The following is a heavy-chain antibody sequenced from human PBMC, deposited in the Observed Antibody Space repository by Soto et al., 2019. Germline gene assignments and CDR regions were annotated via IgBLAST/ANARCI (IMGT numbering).Heavy chain of an antibody. CDR2: IYPGDSDT. J-gene: IGHJ5*02. D-gene: IGHD6-13*01. Sequence: GESLKISCKGSGYSFTSYWIGWVRQMPGKGLEWMGIIYPGDSDTRYSPSFQGQVTISADKSISTAYLPWSSLKASDTAMYYCARRGIAAAGTGWFDPWGQGTLVTVSS. CDR3: ARRGIAAAGTGWFDP. V-gene: IGHV5-51*01. CDR1: GYSFTSYW.